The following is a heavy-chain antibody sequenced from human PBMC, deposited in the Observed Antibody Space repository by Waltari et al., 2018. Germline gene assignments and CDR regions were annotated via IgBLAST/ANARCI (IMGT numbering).Heavy chain of an antibody. Sequence: EVQMLESGGGLVPPGGSLRLSCAASVFTVSSDAVSWVRKAPGKGLEWVSAISGSGGSTYYADSVKGRFTIARDKSKNTLYLQMNSLRAEDTAVYYCAKDYSSSWFWDYWGQGTLVTVSS. D-gene: IGHD6-13*01. CDR2: ISGSGGST. J-gene: IGHJ4*02. CDR3: AKDYSSSWFWDY. CDR1: VFTVSSDA. V-gene: IGHV3-23*01.